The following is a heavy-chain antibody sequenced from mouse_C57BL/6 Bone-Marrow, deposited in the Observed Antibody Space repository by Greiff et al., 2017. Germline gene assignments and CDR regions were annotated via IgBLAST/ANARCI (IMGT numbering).Heavy chain of an antibody. CDR1: GYTFTSYG. V-gene: IGHV1-58*01. D-gene: IGHD2-4*01. CDR3: ARSGYDYDGDAMDY. CDR2: IYIGTGYT. Sequence: VQLQQSGAELVRPGSSVKMSCKTSGYTFTSYGINWVKQRPGQGLEWIGYIYIGTGYTEYNEKFKGKATLTSDTSSSTAYMQLSSLTSEDSAIXFCARSGYDYDGDAMDYGGQGTSVTVSS. J-gene: IGHJ4*01.